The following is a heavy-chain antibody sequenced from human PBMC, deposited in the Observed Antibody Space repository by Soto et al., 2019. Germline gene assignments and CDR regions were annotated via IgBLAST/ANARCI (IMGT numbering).Heavy chain of an antibody. D-gene: IGHD3-16*01. CDR1: GFTFSSYA. Sequence: HPGGSLRLSCAASGFTFSSYAMSWVRQAPGKGLEWVSAISGSGGSTYYADSVKGRFTISRDNSKNTLYLQMNSLRAEDTAVYYCAKDDYDYVWGSSYWGQGTQVTVSS. CDR3: AKDDYDYVWGSSY. J-gene: IGHJ4*02. CDR2: ISGSGGST. V-gene: IGHV3-23*01.